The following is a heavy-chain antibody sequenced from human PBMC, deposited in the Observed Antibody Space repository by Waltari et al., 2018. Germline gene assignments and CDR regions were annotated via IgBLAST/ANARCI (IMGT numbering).Heavy chain of an antibody. D-gene: IGHD3-16*01. CDR1: GDTFTNYD. J-gene: IGHJ3*01. CDR3: ARGKSWGLDALDV. CDR2: MSPHSGDT. Sequence: QVQLMQSGAEVKKPGASVKVSCKPSGDTFTNYDINWVRLATGQGLEWMGWMSPHSGDTGYADKFQGRVTMTWNTSITTAHMELRGLNSDDTAVYYCARGKSWGLDALDVWGQGEVVTVSS. V-gene: IGHV1-8*01.